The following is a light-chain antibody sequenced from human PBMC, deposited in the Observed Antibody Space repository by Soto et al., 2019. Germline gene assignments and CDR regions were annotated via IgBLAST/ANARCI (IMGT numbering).Light chain of an antibody. Sequence: QSVRTQPPSASVTPGQTVTISCSGSSSNIGTSSVHWYKHLPGTAPKPLIYTNDQRPSGVPDRFSGSKSGTSASLAISGLQSEDEADYYCAVWDDSLNGHVFGAGTKVTVL. CDR3: AVWDDSLNGHV. V-gene: IGLV1-44*01. CDR1: SSNIGTSS. CDR2: TND. J-gene: IGLJ1*01.